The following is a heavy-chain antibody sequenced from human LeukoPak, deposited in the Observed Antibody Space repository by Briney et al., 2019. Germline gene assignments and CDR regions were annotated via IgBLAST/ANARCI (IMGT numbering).Heavy chain of an antibody. D-gene: IGHD6-19*01. V-gene: IGHV3-30*03. Sequence: PGRSLRLSCAASGFTFSSYGMHWVRQAPGKGLEWVAVIPYDGSNKYYADSVKGRFTISRDNSKNTLYLQMNSLRAEDTAVYYCASPRRAGFPFDYWGQGTLVTVSS. CDR2: IPYDGSNK. CDR1: GFTFSSYG. J-gene: IGHJ4*02. CDR3: ASPRRAGFPFDY.